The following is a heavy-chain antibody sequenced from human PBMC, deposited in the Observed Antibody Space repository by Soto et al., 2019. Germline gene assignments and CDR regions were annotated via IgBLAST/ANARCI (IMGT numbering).Heavy chain of an antibody. Sequence: GGSLRLSCAASGFTFSSYWMSWVRQAPGKGLEWVANIKQDGSEKYYVDSVKGRFTISRDNAKNSLYLQMNSLRAEDTAVYYCARDPSIVWVTGRLYYYSGMDVWGQGTTVTVSS. CDR1: GFTFSSYW. J-gene: IGHJ6*02. V-gene: IGHV3-7*01. CDR3: ARDPSIVWVTGRLYYYSGMDV. D-gene: IGHD2-21*02. CDR2: IKQDGSEK.